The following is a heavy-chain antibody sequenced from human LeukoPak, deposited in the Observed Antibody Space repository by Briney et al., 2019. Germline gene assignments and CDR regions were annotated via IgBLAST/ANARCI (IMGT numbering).Heavy chain of an antibody. V-gene: IGHV3-30*18. D-gene: IGHD5-18*01. CDR3: AKDRSGLGYSYGWFDY. CDR2: ISYDGSNK. Sequence: GGSLRLSCAASGFTFSSYSMNWVRQAPGKGLEWVAVISYDGSNKYYADSVKGRFTISRDNSKNALYLQMNSLRAEDTAVYYCAKDRSGLGYSYGWFDYWGQGTLVTVSS. CDR1: GFTFSSYS. J-gene: IGHJ4*02.